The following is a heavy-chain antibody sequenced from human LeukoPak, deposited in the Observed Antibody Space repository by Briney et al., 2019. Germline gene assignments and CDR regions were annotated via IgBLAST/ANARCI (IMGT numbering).Heavy chain of an antibody. CDR1: GFTVSSNY. D-gene: IGHD4-17*01. CDR2: IYSGGST. Sequence: GGSLRPSCAASGFTVSSNYMSWVRQAPGKGLEWVSVIYSGGSTYYADSVKGRFTISRDNSKNTLYLQMNSLRAEDTAVYYCARRTDYGDEFDYWGQGTLVTVSS. V-gene: IGHV3-66*01. J-gene: IGHJ4*02. CDR3: ARRTDYGDEFDY.